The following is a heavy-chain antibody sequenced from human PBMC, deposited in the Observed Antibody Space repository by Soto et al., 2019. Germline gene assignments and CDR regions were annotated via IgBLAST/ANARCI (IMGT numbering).Heavy chain of an antibody. Sequence: GASVKVSCKASGYTFSSYDINWVRQAPGQGLEWMGWVNPDSGNTGYAQKFQGRVTMTRDFLKNTAYMELSSLRSEDTAVYYCARRARMGVQLWLPFDVWAQASLVTVSS. CDR3: ARRARMGVQLWLPFDV. J-gene: IGHJ4*02. D-gene: IGHD5-18*01. CDR2: VNPDSGNT. CDR1: GYTFSSYD. V-gene: IGHV1-8*01.